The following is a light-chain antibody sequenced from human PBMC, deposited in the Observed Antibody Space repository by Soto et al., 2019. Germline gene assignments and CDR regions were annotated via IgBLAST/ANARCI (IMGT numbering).Light chain of an antibody. J-gene: IGLJ2*01. Sequence: QSVLTQPASVSGSPGQSITLSCTGTSSGVENYNLVSWYQHHPGKAPKLIIYEGSQRPSGVSDRFSGSKSGNTASLTISGLQAEDEADYYCSSYAGAVVFGGGTQLTVL. CDR2: EGS. CDR3: SSYAGAVV. V-gene: IGLV2-23*01. CDR1: SSGVENYNL.